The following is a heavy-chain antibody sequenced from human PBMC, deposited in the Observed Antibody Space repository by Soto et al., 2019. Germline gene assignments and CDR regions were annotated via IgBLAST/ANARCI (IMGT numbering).Heavy chain of an antibody. CDR2: ISPNSGGT. Sequence: QVQLMQSGAEMKKPGASVKVSCTASGYTFTGYYIHWVRQAPGQGLEWMGWISPNSGGTKFAQKFQGRVTMTRDTSISTVYMEYSRLRSDDTAIYYCARDQTGYSSGWSSVAMDVWGQGTTVTVS. CDR1: GYTFTGYY. J-gene: IGHJ6*02. D-gene: IGHD6-19*01. V-gene: IGHV1-2*02. CDR3: ARDQTGYSSGWSSVAMDV.